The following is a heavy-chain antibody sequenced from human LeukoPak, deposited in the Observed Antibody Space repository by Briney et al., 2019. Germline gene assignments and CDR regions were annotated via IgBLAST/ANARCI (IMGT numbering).Heavy chain of an antibody. CDR2: IIPIFGAT. CDR1: GGTFSSHG. CDR3: ARRWPHSSGYYLFDY. Sequence: GSSVKVSCKASGGTFSSHGFSWVRQAPGQGLEWVGGIIPIFGATNYAQKFQGRVTITTDDSTSTGYMELSSLRSEDTDVYYCARRWPHSSGYYLFDYWGQGTLVTVSS. J-gene: IGHJ4*02. D-gene: IGHD3-22*01. V-gene: IGHV1-69*05.